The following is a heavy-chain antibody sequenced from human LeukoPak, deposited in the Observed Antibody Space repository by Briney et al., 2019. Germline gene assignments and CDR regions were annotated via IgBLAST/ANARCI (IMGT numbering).Heavy chain of an antibody. CDR3: ARDWIAVAGANWFDP. CDR2: IKQDGSEK. D-gene: IGHD6-19*01. Sequence: GGSLRLSCAASGFTFSSYWMSWVRQAPGKGLEWVANIKQDGSEKYYVDSVKGRFTISRDNAKNSLYLQMNSLRAEDTAVYYCARDWIAVAGANWFDPWGQGTLVTVSS. CDR1: GFTFSSYW. J-gene: IGHJ5*02. V-gene: IGHV3-7*03.